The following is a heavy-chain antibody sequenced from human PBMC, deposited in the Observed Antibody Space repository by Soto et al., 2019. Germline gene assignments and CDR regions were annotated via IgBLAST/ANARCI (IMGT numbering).Heavy chain of an antibody. CDR2: IRSKASTYAT. CDR3: TRVETTPFDY. CDR1: GFTFSGSA. J-gene: IGHJ4*02. D-gene: IGHD1-26*01. Sequence: GGSLRLSCAASGFTFSGSAMHWVRQASGKGLEWVGRIRSKASTYATAYAASVKGRFTISRDDSRNTAYLQMNNLKTEDTAVYYCTRVETTPFDYWGRGALVTVSS. V-gene: IGHV3-73*01.